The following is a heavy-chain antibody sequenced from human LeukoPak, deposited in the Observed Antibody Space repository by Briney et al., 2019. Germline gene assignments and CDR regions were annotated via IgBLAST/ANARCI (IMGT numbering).Heavy chain of an antibody. V-gene: IGHV3-23*01. J-gene: IGHJ4*02. Sequence: GGSVRLLCGLCGLPYRNYAMRGVRQAPGRGGEGVSSITGSGCNTYYAHSVKRRFPLSRENSKNTVFLQMNRLKAQDTAVHYCAKWGDYDVLTGYYGSDYWVQPTQVSV. CDR2: ITGSGCNT. CDR3: AKWGDYDVLTGYYGSDY. CDR1: GLPYRNYA. D-gene: IGHD3-9*01.